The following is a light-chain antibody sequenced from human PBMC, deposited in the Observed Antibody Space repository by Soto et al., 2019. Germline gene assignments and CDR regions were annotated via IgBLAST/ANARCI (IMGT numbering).Light chain of an antibody. CDR2: SNN. CDR3: AAWDDSLSGYV. J-gene: IGLJ1*01. Sequence: QSVLTQPPSASGTPGQRVTISCSGSSSSIRSNYVYWYQQLPGTAPKLLIYSNNQRPSGVPDRFSGSKSGTSASLAISGLRSEDEADYYCAAWDDSLSGYVFGTGTKVTVL. CDR1: SSSIRSNY. V-gene: IGLV1-47*02.